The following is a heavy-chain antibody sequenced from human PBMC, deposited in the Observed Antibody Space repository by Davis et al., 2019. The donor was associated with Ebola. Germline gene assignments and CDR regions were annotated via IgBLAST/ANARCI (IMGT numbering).Heavy chain of an antibody. V-gene: IGHV3-30*19. CDR3: ARAQGYCSSTSCSRYYGMDV. CDR1: GFTFSSYG. CDR2: ISYDGSNK. D-gene: IGHD2-2*01. Sequence: PGGSLRLSCAASGFTFSSYGMHWVRQAPGKGLEWVAVISYDGSNKYYADSVKGRFTISRDNSKNTLYLQMNSLRAEDTAVYYCARAQGYCSSTSCSRYYGMDVWGQGTTVTVSS. J-gene: IGHJ6*02.